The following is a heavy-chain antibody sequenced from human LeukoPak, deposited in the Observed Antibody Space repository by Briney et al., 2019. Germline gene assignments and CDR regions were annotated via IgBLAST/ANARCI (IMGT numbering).Heavy chain of an antibody. CDR2: IYYSGST. Sequence: SETLSLTCTVSGGSISSHYWSWIRQPPGKGLEWIGYIYYSGSTNYNPSLKSRVTISVDPSKNQFSLKLSSVTAADTAVYYCARLGYSYGYHFDYWGEGTLVTVSS. CDR3: ARLGYSYGYHFDY. D-gene: IGHD5-18*01. J-gene: IGHJ4*02. CDR1: GGSISSHY. V-gene: IGHV4-59*11.